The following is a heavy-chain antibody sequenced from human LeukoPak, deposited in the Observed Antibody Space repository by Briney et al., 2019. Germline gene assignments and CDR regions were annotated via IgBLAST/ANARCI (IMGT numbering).Heavy chain of an antibody. V-gene: IGHV1-18*04. J-gene: IGHJ6*03. Sequence: ASVTVSCKASGYIFTSYFMHWVRQAPGQGLEWMGWISAYNGNTNYAQKLQGRVTMTTDTSTSTAYMELRSLRSDDTAVYYCARGGGGAGSGSYGVSRYYYYMDVWGKGTTVTISS. D-gene: IGHD3-10*01. CDR1: GYIFTSYF. CDR2: ISAYNGNT. CDR3: ARGGGGAGSGSYGVSRYYYYMDV.